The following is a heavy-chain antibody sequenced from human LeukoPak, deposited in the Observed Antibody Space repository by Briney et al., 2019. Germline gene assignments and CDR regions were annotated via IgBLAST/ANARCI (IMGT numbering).Heavy chain of an antibody. CDR2: IKQDGSDK. D-gene: IGHD2-2*01. CDR1: GFTFSSYW. V-gene: IGHV3-7*01. CDR3: ARDICRSASCHDAFDI. Sequence: PGGSLRLSCAASGFTFSSYWMSWVRQAPGKGLEWVANIKQDGSDKYYVDSVKGRFTISRDNAKNSLYLQMNSLRAEDTALYYCARDICRSASCHDAFDIWGQGTMVTVSS. J-gene: IGHJ3*02.